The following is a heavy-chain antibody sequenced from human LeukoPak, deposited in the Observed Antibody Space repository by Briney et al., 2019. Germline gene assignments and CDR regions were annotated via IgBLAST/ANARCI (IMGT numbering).Heavy chain of an antibody. J-gene: IGHJ4*02. CDR1: GGSISSGGYY. CDR2: IYYSGST. CDR3: ARGSRIRYFDY. D-gene: IGHD2/OR15-2a*01. V-gene: IGHV4-31*03. Sequence: PSETLSLTCTVSGGSISSGGYYWSWLRQHPGKGLEWIGYIYYSGSTYYNPSLKSRVTISVDTSKNQFSLKLSSVTAADTAVYYCARGSRIRYFDYWGQGTLVTVSS.